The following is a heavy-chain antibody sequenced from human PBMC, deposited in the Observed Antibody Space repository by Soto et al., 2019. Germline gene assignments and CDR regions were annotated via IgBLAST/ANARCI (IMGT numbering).Heavy chain of an antibody. J-gene: IGHJ4*02. D-gene: IGHD3-22*01. V-gene: IGHV3-23*01. CDR1: GFTVDNYA. CDR3: AKGQGYYYDSSGYTFDY. CDR2: VGGSGDST. Sequence: SLRLSCAASGFTVDNYAMTWVRQAPGKGLEWVSCVGGSGDSTYYADSVKGRFTISRDTSKNTLYLQMNSLRPDDTAVYYCAKGQGYYYDSSGYTFDYWGQGTLVTVSS.